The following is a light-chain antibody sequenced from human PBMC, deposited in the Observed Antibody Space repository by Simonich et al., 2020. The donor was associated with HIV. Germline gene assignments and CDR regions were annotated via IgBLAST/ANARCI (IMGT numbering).Light chain of an antibody. CDR3: SSYTSSSTWV. V-gene: IGLV2-14*01. J-gene: IGLJ2*01. CDR1: SSDVGGYNY. Sequence: QSALTQPASVSGSPGQSIPISCTGTSSDVGGYNYVSWYQQHPGKAPKLMIYDVSKRPSGVSNRFSGSKSGNTASLTISGLQAEDEADYYCSSYTSSSTWVFGGVTKLTVL. CDR2: DVS.